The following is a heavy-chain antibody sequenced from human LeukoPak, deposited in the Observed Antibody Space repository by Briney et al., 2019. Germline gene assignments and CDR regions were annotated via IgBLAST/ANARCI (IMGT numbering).Heavy chain of an antibody. CDR2: ITTYNGNT. D-gene: IGHD2/OR15-2a*01. Sequence: ASVKVSCKASGYTFNTYGITWVRQAPGQGLEWMGWITTYNGNTNYAQKVQGRVTMTKDTSTSTAYMELRSLTSDDTAVYNCARGVIQMDYWGQGTLVTVSS. J-gene: IGHJ4*02. CDR3: ARGVIQMDY. CDR1: GYTFNTYG. V-gene: IGHV1-18*01.